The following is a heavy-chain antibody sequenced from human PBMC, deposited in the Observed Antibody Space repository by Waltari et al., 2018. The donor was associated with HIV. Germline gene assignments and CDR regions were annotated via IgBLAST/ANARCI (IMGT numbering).Heavy chain of an antibody. CDR2: NNPKNGDT. V-gene: IGHV1-2*02. CDR3: ARDPSYGFAACDY. D-gene: IGHD2-15*01. Sequence: QVQLVQSGAEVKKPGASVKVSCKASGYTFTGYYIHWVRQAPGQGLEWMGWNNPKNGDTNLAQNLQGRGTRTRDTSIGAVYMELSSLTSDDTAIYYCARDPSYGFAACDYWGQGTLVTVSS. J-gene: IGHJ4*02. CDR1: GYTFTGYY.